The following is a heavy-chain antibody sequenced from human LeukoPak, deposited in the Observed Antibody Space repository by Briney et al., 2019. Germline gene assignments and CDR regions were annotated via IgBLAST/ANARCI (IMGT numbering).Heavy chain of an antibody. J-gene: IGHJ4*02. CDR2: ISGSGGST. D-gene: IGHD6-19*01. CDR3: AKDQVGVSNPVAGLTAFDY. V-gene: IGHV3-23*01. CDR1: GFTFSSYA. Sequence: GGSLRLSCAASGFTFSSYAMSWVRQAPGKGLEWVSAISGSGGSTYYADSVKGLFTISRDNSKNTLYLQMNSLRAEDTAVYYCAKDQVGVSNPVAGLTAFDYWGQGTLGTVSS.